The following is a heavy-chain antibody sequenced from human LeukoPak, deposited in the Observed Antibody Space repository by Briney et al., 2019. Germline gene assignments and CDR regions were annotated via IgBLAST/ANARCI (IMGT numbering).Heavy chain of an antibody. CDR2: INPNDGGT. CDR3: ARDDYGDLQYFEN. Sequence: ASVKVSCKASGYTFIKNFLHWVRQAPGQGLEWMGWINPNDGGTLYAQKFQGRVTMTTDTSIATAYMEMSTLTSDDTAVYYCARDDYGDLQYFENWGQGTLVTVSS. V-gene: IGHV1-2*02. D-gene: IGHD4-17*01. CDR1: GYTFIKNF. J-gene: IGHJ4*02.